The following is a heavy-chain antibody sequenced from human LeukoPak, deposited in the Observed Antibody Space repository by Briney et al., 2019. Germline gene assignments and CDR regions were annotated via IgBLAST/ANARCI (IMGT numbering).Heavy chain of an antibody. CDR1: GFTFSSYS. J-gene: IGHJ6*03. Sequence: GGSLRLSCAASGFTFSSYSMNWVRQAPGKGLEWVSSISSSSSYIYYADSVKGRFTISRDNAKNSLYLQMNSLRPEDTALYYCAKERRGYYMDVWGKGTTVTVSS. V-gene: IGHV3-21*04. CDR3: AKERRGYYMDV. D-gene: IGHD3-10*01. CDR2: ISSSSSYI.